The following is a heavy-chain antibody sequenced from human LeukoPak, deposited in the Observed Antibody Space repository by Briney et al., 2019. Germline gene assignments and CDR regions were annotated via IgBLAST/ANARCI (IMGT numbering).Heavy chain of an antibody. Sequence: GGSLRLSCAASGFTFSNYWMTWVRQAPGKGLEWVATLEQDGSEKYYVDSVKGRFIIFRDNAKNSLYLQMNSLRAEDTAVYYCARDHYNSSGYGYYFDSWGQGTLVTVSS. CDR1: GFTFSNYW. V-gene: IGHV3-7*01. CDR3: ARDHYNSSGYGYYFDS. J-gene: IGHJ4*02. CDR2: LEQDGSEK. D-gene: IGHD3-22*01.